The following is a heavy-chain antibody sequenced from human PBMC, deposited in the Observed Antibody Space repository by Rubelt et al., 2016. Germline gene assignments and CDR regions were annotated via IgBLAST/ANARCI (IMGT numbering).Heavy chain of an antibody. CDR2: IYYSGTT. CDR3: ARERRDPYYNYYYMDV. J-gene: IGHJ6*03. CDR1: AGSISSSSSF. Sequence: QLQLQESGPRLVKPSETLSLTCTVSAGSISSSSSFWGWIRQPPGKGLEWIGYIYYSGTTKYNPSLKSRVTMSVDTSKKQSYRRLRFGTAADAAVYYCARERRDPYYNYYYMDVWGRGTTVTVSS. V-gene: IGHV4-61*05.